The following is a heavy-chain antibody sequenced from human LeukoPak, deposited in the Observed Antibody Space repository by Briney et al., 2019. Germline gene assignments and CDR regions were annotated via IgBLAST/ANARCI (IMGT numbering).Heavy chain of an antibody. Sequence: GASVKVSCKASGYTFTGYYMHWVRQAPGQGLEWMGWISAYNGNTNYAQKLQGRVTMTTDTSTSTAYMELRSLRSEDTAVYYCAGDVGFGHSSSWYWNYFDYWGQGTLVTVSS. J-gene: IGHJ4*02. CDR3: AGDVGFGHSSSWYWNYFDY. D-gene: IGHD6-13*01. V-gene: IGHV1-18*04. CDR2: ISAYNGNT. CDR1: GYTFTGYY.